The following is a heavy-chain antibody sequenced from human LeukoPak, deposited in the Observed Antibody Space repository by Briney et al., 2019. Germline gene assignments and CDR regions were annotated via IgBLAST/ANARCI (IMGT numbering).Heavy chain of an antibody. CDR2: IYHSGST. Sequence: SETLSLTCTVSGYSISSGYYWGWIRQPPGKGLEWIGSIYHSGSTYYNPSLKSRVTISVDTSKNQFSLKLSSVTAADTAVYYCARASSRWLPPPYYMDVWGKGTTVTVSS. D-gene: IGHD3-22*01. J-gene: IGHJ6*03. CDR1: GYSISSGYY. V-gene: IGHV4-38-2*02. CDR3: ARASSRWLPPPYYMDV.